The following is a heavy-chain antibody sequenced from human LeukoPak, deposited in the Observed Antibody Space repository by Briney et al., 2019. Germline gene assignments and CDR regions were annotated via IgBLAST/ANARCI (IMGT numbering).Heavy chain of an antibody. J-gene: IGHJ3*02. Sequence: ASVKVSCXASGYTFTNYGISWVRQARGQGLEWMAWISAYNGNTNYAQKLQGRVTMTTDTSTSTAYMELRSLRSDDTAVYYCAREASTMIVAPTDAFDIWGQGTMVTVSS. CDR3: AREASTMIVAPTDAFDI. CDR1: GYTFTNYG. CDR2: ISAYNGNT. D-gene: IGHD3-22*01. V-gene: IGHV1-18*01.